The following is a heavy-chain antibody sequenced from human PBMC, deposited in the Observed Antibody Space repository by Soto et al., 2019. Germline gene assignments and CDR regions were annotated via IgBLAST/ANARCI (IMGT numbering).Heavy chain of an antibody. CDR2: IGWNGALV. J-gene: IGHJ6*02. D-gene: IGHD3-9*01. V-gene: IGHV3-9*01. CDR3: VKDESITIFWGGMDV. Sequence: EVQLVESGGGLVQPGRSLRLSCAASGFTFDDYAMHWVRQAPGKGLEWVSGIGWNGALVGYADSVKGRFTISRDNAKKSLYLQMNSLRAEDTALYYCVKDESITIFWGGMDVWGQGTTVTVSS. CDR1: GFTFDDYA.